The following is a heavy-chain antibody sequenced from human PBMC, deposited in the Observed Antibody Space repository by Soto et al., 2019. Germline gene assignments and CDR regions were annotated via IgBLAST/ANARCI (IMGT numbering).Heavy chain of an antibody. D-gene: IGHD3-22*01. V-gene: IGHV4-59*01. CDR2: VYYSGRT. J-gene: IGHJ6*02. Sequence: SETLSLTCSVAAGSISSYFWSWVRQPQRKAREWIGDVYYSGRTNYKPSLRSRVTISVETSKNQFSLRLGSVTAADTAVYYCARGVRRDYDSTGYYNPYYGMDVWGQGTTVTVSS. CDR3: ARGVRRDYDSTGYYNPYYGMDV. CDR1: AGSISSYF.